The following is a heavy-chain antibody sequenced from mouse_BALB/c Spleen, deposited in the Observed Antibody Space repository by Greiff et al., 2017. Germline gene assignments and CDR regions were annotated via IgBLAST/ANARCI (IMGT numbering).Heavy chain of an antibody. J-gene: IGHJ2*01. CDR3: NWDDYDGFLDY. V-gene: IGHV14-4*02. CDR2: IDPENGDT. CDR1: GFNIKDYY. Sequence: EVKVVESGAELVRSGASVKLSCTASGFNIKDYYMHWVKQRPEQGLEWIGWIDPENGDTEYAPKFQGKATMTADTSSNTAYLQLSSLTSEDTAVYYCNWDDYDGFLDYWGQGTTLTVSS. D-gene: IGHD2-4*01.